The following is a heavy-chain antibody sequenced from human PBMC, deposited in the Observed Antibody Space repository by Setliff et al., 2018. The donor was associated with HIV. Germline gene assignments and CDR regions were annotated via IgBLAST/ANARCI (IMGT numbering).Heavy chain of an antibody. CDR2: INTNTGNP. CDR3: ARDQKAVPGTGLDL. CDR1: SEYTFTNFG. V-gene: IGHV7-4-1*02. Sequence: ASVKVSCKASSEYTFTNFGVGWVRQAPGQGLEWMGWINTNTGNPTYAQGFTGRFVFSLDTSVSTAYLQISSLKAEDTAVYYCARDQKAVPGTGLDLWGQGTLVTVSS. J-gene: IGHJ5*02. D-gene: IGHD6-19*01.